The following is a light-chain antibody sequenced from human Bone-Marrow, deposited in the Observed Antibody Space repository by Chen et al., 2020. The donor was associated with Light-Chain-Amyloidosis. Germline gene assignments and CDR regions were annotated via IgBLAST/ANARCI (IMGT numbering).Light chain of an antibody. CDR2: GSS. CDR3: QQYGTSPRT. Sequence: EIVLTQSPGTLSLSPGEGANLSCRTSQTISSNYLTWYQQNCGQAPSRLISGSSSRTTGIPDRFPGSGSGTDFTLTINRLEPEDFVMYYCQQYGTSPRTFGGGTKVEIK. V-gene: IGKV3-20*01. CDR1: QTISSNY. J-gene: IGKJ4*01.